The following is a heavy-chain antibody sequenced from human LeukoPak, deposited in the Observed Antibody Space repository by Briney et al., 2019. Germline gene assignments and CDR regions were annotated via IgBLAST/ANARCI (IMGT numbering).Heavy chain of an antibody. J-gene: IGHJ4*02. CDR3: ARQGIAAAGYDY. CDR1: GGSISSYY. Sequence: SETLSLTCTVSGGSISSYYWSWIRLPPGEGLEWIGYIYYSGSTNYNPSLKSRVTMAVDTSKKQFSLNLSSVTAADTAVYYCARQGIAAAGYDYCGQGTLVTVSS. CDR2: IYYSGST. D-gene: IGHD6-13*01. V-gene: IGHV4-59*08.